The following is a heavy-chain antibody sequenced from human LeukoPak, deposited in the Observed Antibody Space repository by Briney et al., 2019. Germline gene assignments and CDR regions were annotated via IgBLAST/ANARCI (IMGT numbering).Heavy chain of an antibody. CDR2: IYYSGST. CDR1: GGSISSYY. V-gene: IGHV4-59*01. J-gene: IGHJ4*02. CDR3: ARGGYFDY. Sequence: SETLSLTCTVSGGSISSYYWSWIRQPPGKGLEWIGYIYYSGSTNYNPSLKSRVTISVDTSKNQFSLKLSSVTAADTAVYYCARGGYFDYWGQGTLVTVSS.